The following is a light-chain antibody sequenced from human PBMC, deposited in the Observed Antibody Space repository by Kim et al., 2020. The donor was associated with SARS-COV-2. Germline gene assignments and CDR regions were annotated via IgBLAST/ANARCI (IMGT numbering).Light chain of an antibody. Sequence: SAAVGDRVTITGRASQTITKWLAWFQQKPGKAPELLIYQVSLLKSGVPSRFSGSGAGTQFALTISSLQPDDFATYYCQQYTDYSYTFGQGTKLEI. V-gene: IGKV1-5*03. J-gene: IGKJ2*01. CDR1: QTITKW. CDR2: QVS. CDR3: QQYTDYSYT.